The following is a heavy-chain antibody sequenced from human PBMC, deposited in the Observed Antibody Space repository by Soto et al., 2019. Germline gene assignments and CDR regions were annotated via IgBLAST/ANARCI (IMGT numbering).Heavy chain of an antibody. D-gene: IGHD3-3*01. Sequence: QVQLVQSGAEVKRPGASVKVSCKASGYTFSSHDIIWVRQPAGQGLEWMGWMNPLKGLSKTTYLPICRGRVVMTRDTFLSTAYLELSGLRSDDTAVYFCARGATADYDFWANPRGDWLDLWGQGTLLTVSS. CDR1: GYTFSSHD. J-gene: IGHJ5*02. CDR2: MNPLKGLSKT. V-gene: IGHV1-8*01. CDR3: ARGATADYDFWANPRGDWLDL.